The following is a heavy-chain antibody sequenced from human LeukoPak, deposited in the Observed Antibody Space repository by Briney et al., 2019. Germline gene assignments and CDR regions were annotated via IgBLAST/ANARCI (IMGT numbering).Heavy chain of an antibody. D-gene: IGHD3-22*01. CDR1: GDSVSSNSAA. CDR2: TYYRSKWYN. CDR3: ARDGAQLYYYDSSGYYGRAFDI. Sequence: SQTLSLTCAISGDSVSSNSAAWNWIRQSPSRGLEWLGRTYYRSKWYNDYAVSVKSRITINPDTSKNQFSLQLNSVTPEDTAVYYCARDGAQLYYYDSSGYYGRAFDIWGQGTMVTVSS. J-gene: IGHJ3*02. V-gene: IGHV6-1*01.